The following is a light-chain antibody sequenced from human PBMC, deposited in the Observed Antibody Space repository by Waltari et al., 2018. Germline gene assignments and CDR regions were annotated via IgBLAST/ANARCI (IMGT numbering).Light chain of an antibody. CDR3: QTGGHGTWV. CDR2: VNSDGSH. CDR1: SGHSRDV. J-gene: IGLJ3*02. V-gene: IGLV4-69*01. Sequence: QLVLTQSPSASASLGASVKLTCTLSSGHSRDVIAWHQQQPGKGPRYLMKVNSDGSHIKGDDIPDRFAGSSSGAERYLSISSLQSEDEADYYCQTGGHGTWVFGGGTRLTVL.